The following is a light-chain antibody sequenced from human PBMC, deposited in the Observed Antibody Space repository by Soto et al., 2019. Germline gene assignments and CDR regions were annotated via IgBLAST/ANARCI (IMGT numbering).Light chain of an antibody. Sequence: DIVMTQSPDSLAVSLGERATINCRSSQNVLYRSNNQKSLAWYQQKSGQPPKLLIYWASTRESGVPDRFSGSGSGTDFTLTISSLQAEDVAVYYCQQYYSTPLSFGGGTKGEIK. CDR3: QQYYSTPLS. CDR2: WAS. J-gene: IGKJ4*01. CDR1: QNVLYRSNNQKS. V-gene: IGKV4-1*01.